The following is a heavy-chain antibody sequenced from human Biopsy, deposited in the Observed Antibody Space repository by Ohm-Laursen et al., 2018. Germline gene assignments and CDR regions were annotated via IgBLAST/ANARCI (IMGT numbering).Heavy chain of an antibody. J-gene: IGHJ4*02. D-gene: IGHD1-26*01. CDR3: AKGLYSGSYYYDS. CDR2: VSSDGKNK. Sequence: SLRLSCAAPGFTFSSYGMSWFRQAPGRGLEWVAAVSSDGKNKHYADSVQGRFTISRDNSKNTVDLQMNSLRAEDTAVYYCAKGLYSGSYYYDSWGQGTLVTVSS. V-gene: IGHV3-30*18. CDR1: GFTFSSYG.